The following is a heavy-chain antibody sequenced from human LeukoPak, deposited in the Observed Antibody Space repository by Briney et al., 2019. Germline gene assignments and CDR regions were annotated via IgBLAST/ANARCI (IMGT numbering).Heavy chain of an antibody. Sequence: GGSLRLSCAASRFTFEHYAMHWVRQVPGKGLEWVSGISWNSGAKGYADSVKGRFTISRDNAKNALYLQMNNLRAEDTALYYCAKAFPIGEAGKRESYYYALDVWGQGTTVIVSS. CDR2: ISWNSGAK. J-gene: IGHJ6*02. CDR3: AKAFPIGEAGKRESYYYALDV. V-gene: IGHV3-9*01. CDR1: RFTFEHYA. D-gene: IGHD6-19*01.